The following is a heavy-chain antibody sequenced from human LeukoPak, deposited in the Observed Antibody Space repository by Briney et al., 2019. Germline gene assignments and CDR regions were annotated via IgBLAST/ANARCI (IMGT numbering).Heavy chain of an antibody. V-gene: IGHV1-2*02. D-gene: IGHD2-2*02. CDR1: GYTFTGYY. CDR2: INPNSGGT. Sequence: ASVKVSCKASGYTFTGYYMHWVRQAPGQGLEWMGWINPNSGGTNYAQKFQGRVTMTRDTSIGTAYMELSRLRSDDTAVYYCARGPRYCSSTSCYTGSSFDYWGQGTLVTVSS. CDR3: ARGPRYCSSTSCYTGSSFDY. J-gene: IGHJ4*02.